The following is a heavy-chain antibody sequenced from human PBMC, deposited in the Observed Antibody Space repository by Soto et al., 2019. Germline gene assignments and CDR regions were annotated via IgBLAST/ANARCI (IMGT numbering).Heavy chain of an antibody. J-gene: IGHJ6*02. CDR1: GGTFTSYA. Sequence: QVQLVQSGAEVKKPGSSVKVSCKASGGTFTSYAVSWLRQAPGQGLEWMGVSIPIFGTANYARKFQGRVTITEDKSTSTAYMELSSLRSEDTAVYYCAKLVGPAARRSSMDVWGQGTTVTVSS. CDR2: SIPIFGTA. CDR3: AKLVGPAARRSSMDV. V-gene: IGHV1-69*06. D-gene: IGHD2-2*01.